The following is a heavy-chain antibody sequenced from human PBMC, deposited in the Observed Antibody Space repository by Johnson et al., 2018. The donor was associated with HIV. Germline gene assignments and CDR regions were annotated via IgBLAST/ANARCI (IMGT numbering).Heavy chain of an antibody. J-gene: IGHJ3*02. D-gene: IGHD6-6*01. V-gene: IGHV3-30*04. CDR3: ARSLPYSSSVGFDI. Sequence: QMQLVESGGGVVQPGRSLRLSCAASGFTFSSYAMHWVRQAPGKGLEWVAVISYDGSNKYYADSVKGRFTISRDNSKNTLYLQMNSLRAEDTAVYYCARSLPYSSSVGFDIWGQGTMVTVSS. CDR2: ISYDGSNK. CDR1: GFTFSSYA.